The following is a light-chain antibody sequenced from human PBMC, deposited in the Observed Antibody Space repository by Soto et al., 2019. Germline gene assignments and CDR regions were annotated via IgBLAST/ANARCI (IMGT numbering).Light chain of an antibody. CDR2: GAY. CDR3: QQYNNWPPIT. Sequence: ETVMTVSPSTLSLSTGERATLSCRASRSVGTSLAWYQQRPGQPPRLIIFGAYARVADVPARFSGSGSGTEFTLTISSLQSEDCAVYYCQQYNNWPPITFGQGTRLEIK. V-gene: IGKV3-15*01. CDR1: RSVGTS. J-gene: IGKJ5*01.